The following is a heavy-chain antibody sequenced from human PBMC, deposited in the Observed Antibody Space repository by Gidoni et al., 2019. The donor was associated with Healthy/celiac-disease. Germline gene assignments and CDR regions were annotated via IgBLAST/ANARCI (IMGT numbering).Heavy chain of an antibody. V-gene: IGHV3-66*02. CDR1: GFPASRHY. J-gene: IGHJ3*02. D-gene: IGHD2-15*01. CDR3: ARDYRRDCSGGWCYDPSQGDAFDI. Sequence: EVQLVESGGGLVQPGGCLRLSCAASGFPASRHYITWVRQAPGQAPGKGLECVSVIYSSGSTYYADYVKGRFTISRDNSKNTLYLQMNSLRTEDTAVYYCARDYRRDCSGGWCYDPSQGDAFDIWGQGAMVTVSS. CDR2: IYSSGST.